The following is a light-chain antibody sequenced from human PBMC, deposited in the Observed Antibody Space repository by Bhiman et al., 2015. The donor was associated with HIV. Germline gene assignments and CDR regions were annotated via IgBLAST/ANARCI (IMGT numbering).Light chain of an antibody. J-gene: IGLJ2*01. V-gene: IGLV1-44*01. Sequence: QSVLTQPPSTSGTPGQRVTISCSGSRYNIGSNTVNWYQQFPGAAPKVLIYSNNQRPSGVPDRFSGSRSGTSASLAITGLQPDDEADYYCQSYDTSQNGFVIFGGGTRLTVL. CDR2: SNN. CDR3: QSYDTSQNGFVI. CDR1: RYNIGSNT.